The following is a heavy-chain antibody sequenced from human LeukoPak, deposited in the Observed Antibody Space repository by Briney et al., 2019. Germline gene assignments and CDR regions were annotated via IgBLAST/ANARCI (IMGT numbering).Heavy chain of an antibody. CDR1: GFTFEDHV. J-gene: IGHJ4*02. Sequence: GGSLRLSCAASGFTFEDHVMHWVRQAPGKGLEWVSSVSWSGDRMGYADAVKGRFTISRDNAKNSLFLQMNSLRVEDTALYYCAKDLGGSATTVWGQGTLVTVSS. CDR3: AKDLGGSATTV. V-gene: IGHV3-9*01. CDR2: VSWSGDRM. D-gene: IGHD2-2*01.